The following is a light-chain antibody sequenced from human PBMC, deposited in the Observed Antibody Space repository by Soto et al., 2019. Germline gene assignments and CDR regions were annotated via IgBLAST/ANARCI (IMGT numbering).Light chain of an antibody. CDR1: QSVTSNY. V-gene: IGKV3-20*01. Sequence: EIVLTQSPGTLSLSPVEIATLSFMASQSVTSNYLAWYQQKPGQAPRLLIFGASIRATGIPDRFSGSGSGTDFTLTIGRLEPEDFAVYHCQQYGSSPTTFGQGTKVDIK. CDR3: QQYGSSPTT. J-gene: IGKJ1*01. CDR2: GAS.